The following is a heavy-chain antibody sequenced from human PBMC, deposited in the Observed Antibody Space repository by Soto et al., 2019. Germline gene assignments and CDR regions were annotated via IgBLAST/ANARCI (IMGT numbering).Heavy chain of an antibody. Sequence: GGSLRLSCAASGFTFSSYAMHWVRQAPGKGLEWVAVISYDGSNKYYADSVKGRFTISRDNSKNTLYLHMNSLRAEDTAVYYCAGRYYDFWSGYYLRWGGDAFDIWGQGTMVTVSS. CDR2: ISYDGSNK. J-gene: IGHJ3*02. V-gene: IGHV3-30-3*01. D-gene: IGHD3-3*01. CDR3: AGRYYDFWSGYYLRWGGDAFDI. CDR1: GFTFSSYA.